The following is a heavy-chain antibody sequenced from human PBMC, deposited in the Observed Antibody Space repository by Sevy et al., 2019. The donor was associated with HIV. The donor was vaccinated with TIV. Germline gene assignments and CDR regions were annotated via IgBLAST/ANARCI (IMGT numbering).Heavy chain of an antibody. V-gene: IGHV3-23*01. CDR3: AREGCTKPHDY. CDR2: LSFGCGEM. Sequence: GGSLRLSCAASGFTFSKYSMSWVRQPPGKGLEWVSTLSFGCGEMNYADSVKGRFTISRDNSKSSVYLQMNNLRPEDTAVYYCAREGCTKPHDYWGQGTLGTVSS. D-gene: IGHD2-8*01. J-gene: IGHJ4*02. CDR1: GFTFSKYS.